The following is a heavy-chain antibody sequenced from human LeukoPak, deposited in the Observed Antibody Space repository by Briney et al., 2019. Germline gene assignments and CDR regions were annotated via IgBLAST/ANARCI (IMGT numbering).Heavy chain of an antibody. Sequence: GGSLRLSCAGGGFTLRSYWMSWVRQAPGRGLEWVANIKEDGSEKYYVDSVKGRFTISRDSANNSLYLQMNTLRAEDTAVYYCARDRFCITTNCYSDYWGQGTLVTVSS. CDR3: ARDRFCITTNCYSDY. V-gene: IGHV3-7*05. D-gene: IGHD2-2*01. J-gene: IGHJ4*02. CDR2: IKEDGSEK. CDR1: GFTLRSYW.